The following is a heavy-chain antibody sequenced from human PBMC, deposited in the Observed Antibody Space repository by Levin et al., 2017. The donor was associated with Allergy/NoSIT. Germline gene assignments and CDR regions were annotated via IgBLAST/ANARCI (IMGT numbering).Heavy chain of an antibody. J-gene: IGHJ4*02. D-gene: IGHD5-12*01. V-gene: IGHV3-30*18. CDR3: AKEVAALSGYDY. CDR2: ISDVGGSQ. CDR1: GFTFSSYG. Sequence: PGGSLRLSCAASGFTFSSYGMHWARQAPGKGLEWVAAISDVGGSQAYADSVKGRVTISRDNSKNTLYLQMNSLRPEDTALYYCAKEVAALSGYDYWGQGTLVTVSS.